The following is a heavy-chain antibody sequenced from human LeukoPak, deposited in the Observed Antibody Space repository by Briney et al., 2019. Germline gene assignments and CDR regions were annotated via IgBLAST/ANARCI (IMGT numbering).Heavy chain of an antibody. J-gene: IGHJ1*01. CDR2: INPNSGGT. CDR1: GYTFTGYY. D-gene: IGHD3-22*01. V-gene: IGHV1-2*02. CDR3: ARAGYYYDSGGYYLYFQH. Sequence: ASVKVSCKASGYTFTGYYMHWVRQAPGQGLEWMGWINPNSGGTNYAQKFQGRVTMTRDTSISTAYMELSRLRSDDTAVYYCARAGYYYDSGGYYLYFQHWGQGTLVTVSS.